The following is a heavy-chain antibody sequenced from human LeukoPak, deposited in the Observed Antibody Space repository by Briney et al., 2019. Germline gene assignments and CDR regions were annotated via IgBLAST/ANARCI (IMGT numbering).Heavy chain of an antibody. Sequence: GGSLRLSCAASGFTFSSYAMSWVRQAPGKGLEWVSAISGSGGSTYYADSVKGRFTISRDNSKNTLYLQMNSLRAEDTAVYYCAKMGELVPPYYYYYMDVWGKGTTVTVSS. CDR1: GFTFSSYA. D-gene: IGHD6-13*01. CDR2: ISGSGGST. V-gene: IGHV3-23*01. CDR3: AKMGELVPPYYYYYMDV. J-gene: IGHJ6*03.